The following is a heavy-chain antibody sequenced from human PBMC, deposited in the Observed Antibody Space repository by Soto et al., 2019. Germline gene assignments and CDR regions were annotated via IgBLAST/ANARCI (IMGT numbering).Heavy chain of an antibody. V-gene: IGHV2-26*01. Sequence: ESGPTLVNPTETLTLTCTVSGFSLSNARMGVSWIRQPPGKALEWLAHIFSNDEKSYSTSLKSRLTISKDTSKSQVVLTMTNMDPVDTATYYCARILRLQFLEWLLNGDVWGQGTTVTVSS. CDR3: ARILRLQFLEWLLNGDV. CDR1: GFSLSNARMG. D-gene: IGHD3-3*01. J-gene: IGHJ6*02. CDR2: IFSNDEK.